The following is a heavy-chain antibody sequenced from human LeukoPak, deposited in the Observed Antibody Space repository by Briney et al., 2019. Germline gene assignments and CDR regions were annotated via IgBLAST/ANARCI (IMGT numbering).Heavy chain of an antibody. J-gene: IGHJ4*02. Sequence: ASVKVSCKASGYTFTSYDIKWVRQATGQGLEWMGWMNPNSGNTGYAQKFQGRVTMTRNTSISTAYMELSSLRSEDTAVHYCARGRAPIAAADYWGQGTLVTVSS. CDR2: MNPNSGNT. CDR3: ARGRAPIAAADY. V-gene: IGHV1-8*01. D-gene: IGHD6-13*01. CDR1: GYTFTSYD.